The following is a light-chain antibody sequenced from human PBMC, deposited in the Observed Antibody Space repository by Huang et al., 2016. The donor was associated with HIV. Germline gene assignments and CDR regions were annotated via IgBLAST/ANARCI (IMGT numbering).Light chain of an antibody. CDR1: ESVSSS. Sequence: EIVMTQSPATLSVSPGERVILSCRASESVSSSLAGYQQKPGQAPRLLIYGASTRASGVPPRFSGSGSGTEFTLTISSLQSADFAVYYCQQYNNWPPLLTFGGGTKVEIK. CDR3: QQYNNWPPLLT. V-gene: IGKV3-15*01. J-gene: IGKJ4*01. CDR2: GAS.